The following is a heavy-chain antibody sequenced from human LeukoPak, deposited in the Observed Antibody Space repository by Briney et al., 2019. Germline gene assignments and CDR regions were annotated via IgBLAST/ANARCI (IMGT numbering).Heavy chain of an antibody. CDR1: GFTFSSYA. J-gene: IGHJ4*02. V-gene: IGHV3-7*01. D-gene: IGHD6-19*01. Sequence: GGSLRLSCAASGFTFSSYAMHWVRQAPGKGLEWVANIKQDGSEKYYVDSVKSRFTISRDNAKNSLYLQMNSLRAEDTAVYYCARVEQWLAYYFDYWGQGTLVTASS. CDR2: IKQDGSEK. CDR3: ARVEQWLAYYFDY.